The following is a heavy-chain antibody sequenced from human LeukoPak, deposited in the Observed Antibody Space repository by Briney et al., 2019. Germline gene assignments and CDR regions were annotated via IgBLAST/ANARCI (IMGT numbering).Heavy chain of an antibody. CDR1: GGSFSGYY. V-gene: IGHV4-34*01. CDR3: AKGGYSYGSFDY. D-gene: IGHD5-18*01. Sequence: SETLSLTCAVYGGSFSGYYWSWIRQPPGKGLEWIGEINHSGSTNYNPSLKSRVTISVDTSKNQFSLKLSSVTAADTAVYYCAKGGYSYGSFDYWGQGTLVTVSS. CDR2: INHSGST. J-gene: IGHJ4*02.